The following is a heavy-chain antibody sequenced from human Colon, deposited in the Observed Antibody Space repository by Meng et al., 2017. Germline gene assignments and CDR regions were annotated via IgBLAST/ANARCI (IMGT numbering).Heavy chain of an antibody. CDR3: AREGSDSWIDY. J-gene: IGHJ4*02. Sequence: QVQLVQSGSELKKPGASVTVTCKTSGYLFSYYAMNWVRQAPGRGLEWMGWSNTKTGNPTYAQAFTGRFVFSLDTSVSTAYLQINDLKADDTAVYYWAREGSDSWIDYWGQGTLVTVSS. V-gene: IGHV7-4-1*02. CDR1: GYLFSYYA. D-gene: IGHD6-13*01. CDR2: SNTKTGNP.